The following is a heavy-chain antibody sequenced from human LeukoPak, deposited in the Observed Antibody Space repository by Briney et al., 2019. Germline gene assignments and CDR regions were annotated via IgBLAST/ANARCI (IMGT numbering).Heavy chain of an antibody. J-gene: IGHJ4*02. D-gene: IGHD2-15*01. CDR3: AKLGWSNDALGDY. CDR1: GFTFSSYG. V-gene: IGHV3-30*18. CDR2: ISYDGSNK. Sequence: PGRSLRLSCAASGFTFSSYGMHWVRQAPGKGLEWVAVISYDGSNKYYADSVKGRFTISRDNSKNTLYLQMNSLRAEDTAVYYCAKLGWSNDALGDYWGQGTLVTVSS.